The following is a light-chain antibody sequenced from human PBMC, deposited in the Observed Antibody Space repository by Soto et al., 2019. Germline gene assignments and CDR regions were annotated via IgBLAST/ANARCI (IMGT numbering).Light chain of an antibody. V-gene: IGLV1-47*01. CDR1: SSNIGSNY. CDR3: AAWDDSLSGVV. Sequence: QPVLTQPPSASGTPGQRVTISCSGSSSNIGSNYVYWYQQLPGTVPQLLIYRNSERPSGVPDRFSGSKSGTSASLAISGLRSEDGADYYCAAWDDSLSGVVFGGGTKLTVL. CDR2: RNS. J-gene: IGLJ2*01.